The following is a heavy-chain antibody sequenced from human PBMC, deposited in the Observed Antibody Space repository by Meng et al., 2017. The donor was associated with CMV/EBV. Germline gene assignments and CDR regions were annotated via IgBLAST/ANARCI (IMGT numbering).Heavy chain of an antibody. CDR1: GFTFSSYA. Sequence: GESLKISCAASGFTFSSYAMHWVRQAPGKGLEWVAVISYDGSNKYYADSVKGRFTISRDNSKNTLYLQMNSLRAEDTAVYYCARVEDIAAEESTGYYYYGMDAWGQGTTVTVSS. V-gene: IGHV3-30-3*01. CDR3: ARVEDIAAEESTGYYYYGMDA. D-gene: IGHD6-13*01. J-gene: IGHJ6*02. CDR2: ISYDGSNK.